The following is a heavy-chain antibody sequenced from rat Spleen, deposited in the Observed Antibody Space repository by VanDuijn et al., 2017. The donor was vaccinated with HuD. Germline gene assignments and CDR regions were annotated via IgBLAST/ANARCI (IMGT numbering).Heavy chain of an antibody. CDR1: GLTFSDYY. CDR2: IRYEGRST. V-gene: IGHV5-22*01. CDR3: SRHNPGIPFDY. J-gene: IGHJ2*01. Sequence: EVQLVESGGGLVQPGRSMKLSCAASGLTFSDYYMAWVRQAPKKGLEGVASIRYEGRSTYYGDSVKGRLTISRDNAKSTLYLHMNSLRSEDTATYYCSRHNPGIPFDYRGQGVMVTVSS. D-gene: IGHD1-4*01.